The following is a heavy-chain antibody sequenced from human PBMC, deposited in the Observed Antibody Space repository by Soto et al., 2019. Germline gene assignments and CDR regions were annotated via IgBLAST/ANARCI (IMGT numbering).Heavy chain of an antibody. CDR3: XRXXXXXXXXYGMDV. CDR1: GYTFTRSG. V-gene: IGHV1-18*01. CDR2: ISTYNGDT. J-gene: IGHJ6*02. Sequence: QVQLVQSGAEVKKPGASVKVSCKASGYTFTRSGISWVRXAXXXXXXWMGWISTYNGDTNYAQTFQGRVTMTTDTXXXXXXXXXXXXXXXXXXXXXXXRXXXXXXXXYGMDVWGQGTPVTVSS.